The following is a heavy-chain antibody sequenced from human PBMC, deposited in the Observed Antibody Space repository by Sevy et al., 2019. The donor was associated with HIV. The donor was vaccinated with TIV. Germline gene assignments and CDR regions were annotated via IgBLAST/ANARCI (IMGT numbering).Heavy chain of an antibody. Sequence: SETLSLTCSVSGGSISSYYWSWIRQPPGKGLEWIGYIYYSGSTNYNPSLKSRVTISVDTSKNQFSLKLSSVTAADTAVYYCARDTGYYGMDVWGQGTTVTVSS. V-gene: IGHV4-59*01. J-gene: IGHJ6*02. CDR2: IYYSGST. CDR3: ARDTGYYGMDV. CDR1: GGSISSYY.